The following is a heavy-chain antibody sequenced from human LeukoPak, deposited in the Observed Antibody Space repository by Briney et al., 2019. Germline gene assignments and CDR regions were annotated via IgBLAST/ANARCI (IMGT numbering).Heavy chain of an antibody. CDR2: IIPILGIA. D-gene: IGHD5-12*01. J-gene: IGHJ6*02. CDR3: ARPGPRGSWEYYGMDV. Sequence: SVNVSCKASGGTFSSYAISWVRQAPGQGLEWMGRIIPILGIANYAQKFQGRVTITADKSTSTAYMELSSLRSEDTAVYYCARPGPRGSWEYYGMDVWGQGTTVTVSS. V-gene: IGHV1-69*04. CDR1: GGTFSSYA.